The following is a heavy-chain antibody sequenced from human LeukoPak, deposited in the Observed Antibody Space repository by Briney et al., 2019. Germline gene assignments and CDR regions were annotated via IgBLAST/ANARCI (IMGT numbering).Heavy chain of an antibody. CDR1: GFTFSSYS. J-gene: IGHJ6*04. CDR3: ARGVYHYYYGMDV. CDR2: ISSSSSYI. Sequence: KPGGSLRLSCAASGFTFSSYSMNWVRQAPGKGLEWVSSISSSSSYIYYADSAKGRFTISRDNAKNSLYLQMNSLRAEDTAVYYCARGVYHYYYGMDVWGKGTTVTVSS. V-gene: IGHV3-21*01. D-gene: IGHD2-8*01.